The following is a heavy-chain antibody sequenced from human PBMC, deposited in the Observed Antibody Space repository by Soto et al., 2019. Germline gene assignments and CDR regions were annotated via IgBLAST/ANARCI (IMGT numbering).Heavy chain of an antibody. Sequence: GGSLRLSCAASGLTFSNYAVTWVRQAPGKGLEWVSAIGLSGASKYYADSVKGRFTISRDNSKNTLYLQMNSLRAEDTAVYYCARDLGGSGVDYWGRGTLVTVSS. D-gene: IGHD3-10*01. CDR3: ARDLGGSGVDY. CDR1: GLTFSNYA. V-gene: IGHV3-23*01. CDR2: IGLSGASK. J-gene: IGHJ4*02.